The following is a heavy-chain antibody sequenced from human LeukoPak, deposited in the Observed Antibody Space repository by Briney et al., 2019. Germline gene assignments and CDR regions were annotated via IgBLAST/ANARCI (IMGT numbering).Heavy chain of an antibody. D-gene: IGHD6-13*01. CDR2: IYSGGST. V-gene: IGHV3-66*01. Sequence: GGSLRLSCAASGFTVSSNYMSWVRQAPGKGLEWVSVIYSGGSTYYADSVKGRFTNSRDNSKNTLYLQMNSLRAEDTAVYYCARSPGLAAADHFDYWGQGTLVTVSS. CDR3: ARSPGLAAADHFDY. J-gene: IGHJ4*02. CDR1: GFTVSSNY.